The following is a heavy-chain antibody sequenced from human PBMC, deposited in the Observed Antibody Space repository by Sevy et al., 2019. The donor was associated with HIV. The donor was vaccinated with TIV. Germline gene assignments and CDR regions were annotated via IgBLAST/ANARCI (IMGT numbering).Heavy chain of an antibody. Sequence: GGSLRLSCSASGFTFSSYGMHWVRQAPGKGLEWVAVIVYDGSNKYYAGSVKGRFTISRDNSQSTLYLQMNSLRAEDTAVYYCAKGIWQRHNYFDYWGQGTLVTVSS. V-gene: IGHV3-30*18. D-gene: IGHD6-25*01. CDR2: IVYDGSNK. J-gene: IGHJ4*02. CDR3: AKGIWQRHNYFDY. CDR1: GFTFSSYG.